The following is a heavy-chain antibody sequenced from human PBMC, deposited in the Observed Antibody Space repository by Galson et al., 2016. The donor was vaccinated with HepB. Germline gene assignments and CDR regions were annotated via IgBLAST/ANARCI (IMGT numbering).Heavy chain of an antibody. CDR1: GDSVSSNIAA. CDR3: ARYPARVGFQTGAFDI. D-gene: IGHD1-26*01. J-gene: IGHJ3*02. Sequence: CAISGDSVSSNIAAWNWIRQSPSRGLEWLGRTFYRSKWYNDDAISVRSRITINPDTSNNQYSLPLNSVTPDDTAVYYCARYPARVGFQTGAFDIWGQGTMVTVSS. CDR2: TFYRSKWYN. V-gene: IGHV6-1*01.